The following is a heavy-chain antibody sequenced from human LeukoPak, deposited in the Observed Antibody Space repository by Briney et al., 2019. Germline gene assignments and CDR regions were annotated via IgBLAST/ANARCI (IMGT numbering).Heavy chain of an antibody. CDR1: GFIVSSNY. CDR2: IYSGGST. CDR3: ARDYGGYYFDY. D-gene: IGHD4-23*01. V-gene: IGHV3-53*01. J-gene: IGHJ4*02. Sequence: GGSLRLSCAASGFIVSSNYMSWVRQAPGKGLEWVSVIYSGGSTYYADSVKGRFTISRDNSKNTLYLQMNSLRAEDTAVYYCARDYGGYYFDYWGQGTLVTVSS.